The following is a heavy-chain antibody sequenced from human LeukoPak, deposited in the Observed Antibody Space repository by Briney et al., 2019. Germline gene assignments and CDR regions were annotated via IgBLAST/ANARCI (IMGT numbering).Heavy chain of an antibody. D-gene: IGHD3-22*01. Sequence: PSETLSLTCTVSGGPISSYYWCWLRQPPGKGLEWIGYIYYSGSTNCNPSLKRRVTISVNTSKDQFSLKLSSVTAADTAIYYCGGQHDSNGYYFYWGQGTLVTVSS. J-gene: IGHJ4*02. V-gene: IGHV4-59*08. CDR2: IYYSGST. CDR1: GGPISSYY. CDR3: GGQHDSNGYYFY.